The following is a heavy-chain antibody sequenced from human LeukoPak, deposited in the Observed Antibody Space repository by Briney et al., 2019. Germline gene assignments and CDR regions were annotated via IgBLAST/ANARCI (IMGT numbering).Heavy chain of an antibody. J-gene: IGHJ4*02. CDR3: ARGGEGYYYGSGSVDY. CDR1: GFTFSSYA. CDR2: INSDGSST. V-gene: IGHV3-74*01. Sequence: GGSLRLSCAASGFTFSSYAMSWVRQAPGKGLVGVSRINSDGSSTNYADSVKGRFTISRDNAKNTLYLQMNSLRAEDTAVYYCARGGEGYYYGSGSVDYWGQGTLVTVSS. D-gene: IGHD3-10*01.